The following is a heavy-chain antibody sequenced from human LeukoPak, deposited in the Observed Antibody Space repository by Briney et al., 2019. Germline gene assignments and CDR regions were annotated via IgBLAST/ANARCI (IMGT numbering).Heavy chain of an antibody. V-gene: IGHV1-58*02. J-gene: IGHJ6*03. CDR1: GFTFTSSA. D-gene: IGHD2-2*01. CDR3: AADFGLSTEIYYYMDV. CDR2: IVVGSGNT. Sequence: SVKVSCKASGFTFTSSAMQWVRQARGQRLEWIGWIVVGSGNTNYAQKFQEGVTITRDMSTSTAYMELSSLRSEDTAVYYCAADFGLSTEIYYYMDVWGKGTTVTVSS.